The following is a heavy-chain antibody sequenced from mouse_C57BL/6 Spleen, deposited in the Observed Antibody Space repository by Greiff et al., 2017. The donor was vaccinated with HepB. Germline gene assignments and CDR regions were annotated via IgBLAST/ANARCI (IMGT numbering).Heavy chain of an antibody. J-gene: IGHJ3*01. CDR1: GYTFTSYW. V-gene: IGHV1-69*01. CDR3: ASSTI. CDR2: IDPSDSYT. D-gene: IGHD2-1*01. Sequence: QVQLQQPGAELVMPGASVKLSCKASGYTFTSYWMHWVKQRPGQGLEWIGEIDPSDSYTNYNQKFKGKSTLTVDKSSSTAYMQLISLTSEDSAVYYCASSTIWGQGTLVTVSA.